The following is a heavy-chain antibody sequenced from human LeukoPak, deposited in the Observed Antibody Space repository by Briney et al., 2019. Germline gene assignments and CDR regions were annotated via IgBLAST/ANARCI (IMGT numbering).Heavy chain of an antibody. CDR1: GFTFSSYG. CDR3: AKVFRQYQLPHDP. D-gene: IGHD2-2*01. V-gene: IGHV3-30*02. Sequence: PGGSLRLSCAASGFTFSSYGMHWVRQAPGKGLEWVAFIRYDGSNKYYADSVKGRFTISRDNSKNTLYLQMNSLRAEDTAVYYCAKVFRQYQLPHDPWGQGTLVTVSS. CDR2: IRYDGSNK. J-gene: IGHJ5*02.